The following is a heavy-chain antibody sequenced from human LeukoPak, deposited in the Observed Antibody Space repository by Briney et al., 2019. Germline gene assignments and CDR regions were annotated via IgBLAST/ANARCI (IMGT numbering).Heavy chain of an antibody. CDR3: ARALDTYGYMRFAY. D-gene: IGHD5-18*01. Sequence: GGSLRLSCAASGFTFNSYWMHWVRHAPGKGLEWVAGISDSGGSTKYADSVRGRFTISRDKSTNTLFLQMSSLRAEDSAIYFCARALDTYGYMRFAYWGQGTLVTVSS. CDR1: GFTFNSYW. CDR2: ISDSGGST. V-gene: IGHV3-23*01. J-gene: IGHJ4*02.